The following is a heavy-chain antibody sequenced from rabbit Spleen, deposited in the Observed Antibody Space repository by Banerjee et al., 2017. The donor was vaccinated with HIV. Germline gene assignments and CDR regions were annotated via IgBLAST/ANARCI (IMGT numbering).Heavy chain of an antibody. CDR3: ARGVRYANGYAYLNL. V-gene: IGHV1S43*01. CDR2: IRSSNGVT. D-gene: IGHD6-1*01. CDR1: GFSFSSYYY. J-gene: IGHJ4*01. Sequence: QEQLEESGGDLVKPGASLTLTCTASGFSFSSYYYMCWVRQAPGKGLEWIACIRSSNGVTYDASWTKGRFTITRSTSLNTVTLQLNSLTAADTATYFCARGVRYANGYAYLNLWGQGTLVTVS.